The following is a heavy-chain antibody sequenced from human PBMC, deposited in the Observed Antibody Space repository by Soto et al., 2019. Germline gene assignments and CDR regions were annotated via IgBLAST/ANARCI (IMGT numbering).Heavy chain of an antibody. CDR1: GGSFSGYY. Sequence: QVQLQQWGAGLLKPSETLSLTCAVYGGSFSGYYWSWIRQPPGKGLDWSGEINHGGSTNYNPSLKSRVTISIDTSKNQFSLKLSSVTAADTAVYYCASGGQTIIPKDWGQGTLVTVSS. CDR2: INHGGST. V-gene: IGHV4-34*02. D-gene: IGHD5-12*01. J-gene: IGHJ4*02. CDR3: ASGGQTIIPKD.